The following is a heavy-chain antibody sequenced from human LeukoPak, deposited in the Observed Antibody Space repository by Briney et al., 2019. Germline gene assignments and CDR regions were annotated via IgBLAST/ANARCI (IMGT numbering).Heavy chain of an antibody. J-gene: IGHJ6*02. CDR3: AKDLGCSGGSCYYYYGMDV. V-gene: IGHV3-21*04. D-gene: IGHD2-15*01. CDR1: GFSFSGHS. Sequence: GGSLRLSCAASGFSFSGHSMTWVRQAPGKGLEWVSSISSSGSYIYYAESVKGRFTISRDNSKNTLYLQMNSLRAEDMAVNYCAKDLGCSGGSCYYYYGMDVWGQGTTVTVSS. CDR2: ISSSGSYI.